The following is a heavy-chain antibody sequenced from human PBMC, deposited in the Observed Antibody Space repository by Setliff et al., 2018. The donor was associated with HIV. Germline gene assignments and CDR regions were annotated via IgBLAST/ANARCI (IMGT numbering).Heavy chain of an antibody. CDR2: IGPYNART. CDR3: ARGGYYTSGTWFDP. Sequence: GASVKVSCKPSGYMFVAYGMSWVRRAPGQGLEWMGWIGPYNARTEYAQKFKGRVTMVSDTSTSTTYLELDRLTYDDTAIYYCARGGYYTSGTWFDPWGQGTLVTVSS. V-gene: IGHV1-18*01. CDR1: GYMFVAYG. D-gene: IGHD3-10*01. J-gene: IGHJ5*02.